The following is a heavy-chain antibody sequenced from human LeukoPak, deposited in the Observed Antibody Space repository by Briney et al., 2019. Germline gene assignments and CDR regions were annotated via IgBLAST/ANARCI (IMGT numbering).Heavy chain of an antibody. CDR3: ARDLTGSFGRDSSSYNWFDP. V-gene: IGHV3-30-3*01. Sequence: GGSLRLSCAASGFTFSSYAMHWVRQAPGKGLEWVAVISYDGSNKYYADSVKGRFTISRDNSKNTLYLQMNSLRAEDTAVYYCARDLTGSFGRDSSSYNWFDPWGQGTLVTVSS. J-gene: IGHJ5*02. CDR1: GFTFSSYA. CDR2: ISYDGSNK. D-gene: IGHD6-13*01.